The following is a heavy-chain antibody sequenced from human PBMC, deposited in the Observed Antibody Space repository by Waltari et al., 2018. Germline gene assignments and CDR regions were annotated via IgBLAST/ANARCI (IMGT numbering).Heavy chain of an antibody. J-gene: IGHJ3*01. D-gene: IGHD5-12*01. CDR3: ATYIGASVGTAAFDV. CDR1: GVSITSNRHY. CDR2: VSYSGTT. Sequence: QLQLQESGPRLVRPSETLSLICRVSGVSITSNRHYWAWYRQSPGQCPVWIGTVSYSGTTYISPSLKSRVSVSRDTSKNQVSLILGSVTAADMAVYYCATYIGASVGTAAFDVWGQGTMVTVSS. V-gene: IGHV4-39*01.